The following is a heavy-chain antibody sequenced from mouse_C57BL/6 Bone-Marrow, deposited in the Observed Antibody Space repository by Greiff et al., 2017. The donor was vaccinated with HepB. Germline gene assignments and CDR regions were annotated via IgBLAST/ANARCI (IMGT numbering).Heavy chain of an antibody. CDR3: TTSLLRLTGSYYLDY. CDR1: GFNIKDDY. D-gene: IGHD1-2*01. J-gene: IGHJ2*01. V-gene: IGHV14-4*01. Sequence: EVQLQQSGAELVRPGASVKLSCTASGFNIKDDYMHWVKQRPEQGLEWIGWIDPEDGDTEYASKVQGKATITADTSSNTAYLQLRSLTSEDAAVYYGTTSLLRLTGSYYLDYWGQGTTLTGTS. CDR2: IDPEDGDT.